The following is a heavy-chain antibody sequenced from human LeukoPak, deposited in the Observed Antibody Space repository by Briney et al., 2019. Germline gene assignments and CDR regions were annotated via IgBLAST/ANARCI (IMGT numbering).Heavy chain of an antibody. CDR3: ARDPEGYLTKFDY. D-gene: IGHD5-18*01. J-gene: IGHJ4*02. V-gene: IGHV1-2*02. CDR1: GYTFTGYY. Sequence: ASVKVSCKASGYTFTGYYMHWVRQAPGQGLEWMGWINPNSGGTNYAQKFQGRVTMTRDTSISTAYMELSRLRFDDTAVHYCARDPEGYLTKFDYWGQGTLVTVSS. CDR2: INPNSGGT.